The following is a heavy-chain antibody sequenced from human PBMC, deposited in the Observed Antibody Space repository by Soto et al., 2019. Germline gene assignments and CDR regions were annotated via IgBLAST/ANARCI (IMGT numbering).Heavy chain of an antibody. V-gene: IGHV4-31*03. CDR2: IYYSGST. J-gene: IGHJ4*02. Sequence: QVQLQESGPGLVKPSQTLSLTCTVSGGSISSGGHYWSWIRQHPGKGLEWIGYIYYSGSTYYNPSLKSRVTISVDTSKNQFALELSSVTAADTAVYYCARGRGTISGYYPFFDYWGQGTLVTVSS. CDR1: GGSISSGGHY. CDR3: ARGRGTISGYYPFFDY. D-gene: IGHD3-22*01.